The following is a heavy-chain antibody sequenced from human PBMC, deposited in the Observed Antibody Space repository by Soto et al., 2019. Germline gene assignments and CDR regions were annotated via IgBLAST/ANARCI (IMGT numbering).Heavy chain of an antibody. D-gene: IGHD6-19*01. V-gene: IGHV3-23*01. CDR2: ISGSGGST. Sequence: VGSLRLSCAASGFTFSSYAMSWVRQAPGKGLEWVSAISGSGGSTYYADSVKGRFTISRDNSKNTLYLQMNSLRAEDTAVYYCAKPLYSSGWYGWFDPWGQGTLVTVS. J-gene: IGHJ5*02. CDR1: GFTFSSYA. CDR3: AKPLYSSGWYGWFDP.